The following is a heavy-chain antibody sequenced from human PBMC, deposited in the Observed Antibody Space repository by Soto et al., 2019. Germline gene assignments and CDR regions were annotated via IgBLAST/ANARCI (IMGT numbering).Heavy chain of an antibody. V-gene: IGHV4-31*03. J-gene: IGHJ5*02. CDR2: IFYTLST. CDR3: ARDPGRTKWLDX. D-gene: IGHD3-10*01. Sequence: LFLACTVSGGPISSGCYHCNWIRQHPGKDLEWIVYIFYTLSTYYNPSLKSRVTMSVDMSKNQFSMRLTSVTAAETAVYYCARDPGRTKWLDXWGQGTLVTVSX. CDR1: GGPISSGCYH.